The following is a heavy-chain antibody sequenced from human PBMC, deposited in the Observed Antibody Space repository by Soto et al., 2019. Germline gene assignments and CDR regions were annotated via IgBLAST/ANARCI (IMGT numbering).Heavy chain of an antibody. D-gene: IGHD3-22*01. Sequence: QVQLVQSGAEVKKPGASVKVSCKASGYTFTNYGISWVRQAPGQGLEWMGWISSYNGNTNYAQKLQGRVIMTTDTSTSTAYMELRSLRSDDTAVYCCARDRSGYYYVDYWGQGTLVTVAS. CDR3: ARDRSGYYYVDY. CDR2: ISSYNGNT. J-gene: IGHJ4*02. V-gene: IGHV1-18*01. CDR1: GYTFTNYG.